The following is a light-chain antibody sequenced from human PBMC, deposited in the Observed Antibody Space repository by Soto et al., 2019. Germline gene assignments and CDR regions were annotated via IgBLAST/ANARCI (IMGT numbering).Light chain of an antibody. CDR1: QGIRND. V-gene: IGKV1-17*01. Sequence: DIQMTQFPSSLSASVGDRVTITCRASQGIRNDLGWYQQKPGKAPKRLIYAASSLQSGVPARFSGSGSGTDFTLTISSLEPEDFAVYYCQQRSNWPPYTFGQGTKLEIK. CDR3: QQRSNWPPYT. J-gene: IGKJ2*01. CDR2: AAS.